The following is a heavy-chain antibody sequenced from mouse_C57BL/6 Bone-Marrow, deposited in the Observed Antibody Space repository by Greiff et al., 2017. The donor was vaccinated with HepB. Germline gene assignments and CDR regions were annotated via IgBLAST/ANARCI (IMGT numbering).Heavy chain of an antibody. Sequence: EVKLVESGGGLVQPGESLKLSCESNEYEFPSHDMSWVRKTPEKRLELVAAINSDGGSTYYPDTMERRFIIARDNTKKTLYLQMSSLRSEDTALYYCARLTNYTQGWYFDVWGTGTTVTVSS. D-gene: IGHD2-12*01. CDR1: EYEFPSHD. CDR2: INSDGGST. V-gene: IGHV5-2*01. J-gene: IGHJ1*03. CDR3: ARLTNYTQGWYFDV.